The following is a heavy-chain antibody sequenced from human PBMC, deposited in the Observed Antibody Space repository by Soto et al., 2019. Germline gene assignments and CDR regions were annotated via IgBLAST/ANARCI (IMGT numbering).Heavy chain of an antibody. Sequence: QVQLLQSGAEVKKPGASVTVSCRSSGDTFTDYYIHWGRQAPGQGREWMGWINPNSGVTKYAQKFQDWVSMTRDTSSRTVYMQLSRLRSDDTAVYYCARERGGATATLDYYYFYMDVWGTGTTVTVSS. CDR1: GDTFTDYY. CDR3: ARERGGATATLDYYYFYMDV. CDR2: INPNSGVT. J-gene: IGHJ6*03. D-gene: IGHD5-12*01. V-gene: IGHV1-2*04.